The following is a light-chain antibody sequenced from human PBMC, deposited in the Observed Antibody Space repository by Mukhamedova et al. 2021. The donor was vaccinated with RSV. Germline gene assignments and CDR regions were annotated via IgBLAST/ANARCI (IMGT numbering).Light chain of an antibody. Sequence: GERATLSCRASQSVSSSYLAWYQQKPGQAPRLLIYGASSRATGIPDRFSGSGSGTDFTLTISRLEPEDFAVYYCQQYGNSPTFGQ. CDR1: QSVSSSY. V-gene: IGKV3-20*01. CDR3: QQYGNSPT. CDR2: GAS. J-gene: IGKJ1*01.